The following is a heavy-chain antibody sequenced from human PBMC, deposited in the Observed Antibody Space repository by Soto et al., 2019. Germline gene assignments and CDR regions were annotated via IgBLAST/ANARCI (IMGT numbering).Heavy chain of an antibody. CDR3: ARDTNSLDP. D-gene: IGHD1-1*01. V-gene: IGHV4-38-2*02. Sequence: KSSETLSLTCSVSTYSISCGFFWGWIRQPPGKGLEWIGSIFYTGDTYYNPSLKSRITMSVDTSRNQFSLKLTSLTAADTAVYYCARDTNSLDPWGQGILVTVSS. J-gene: IGHJ5*02. CDR2: IFYTGDT. CDR1: TYSISCGFF.